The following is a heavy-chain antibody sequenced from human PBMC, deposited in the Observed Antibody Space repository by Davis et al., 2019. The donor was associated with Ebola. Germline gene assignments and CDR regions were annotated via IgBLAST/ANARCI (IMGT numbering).Heavy chain of an antibody. D-gene: IGHD3-22*01. Sequence: SLKISCAASGFTFDDYAMHWVRQAPGKGLEWVSGISWNSGSIGYADSVKGRFTISRDNAKNSLYLQMNSLRAEDTALYYCAKALEDPYYYDSSGYKGVAFDIWGQGTMVTVSS. CDR2: ISWNSGSI. CDR3: AKALEDPYYYDSSGYKGVAFDI. CDR1: GFTFDDYA. J-gene: IGHJ3*02. V-gene: IGHV3-9*01.